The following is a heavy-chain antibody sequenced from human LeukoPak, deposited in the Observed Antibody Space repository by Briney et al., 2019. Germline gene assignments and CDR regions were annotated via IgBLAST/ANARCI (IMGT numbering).Heavy chain of an antibody. Sequence: PGGSLRLSCAASGFTVSSYAMSWVRQAPGKGLEWVSGISGNGGSTYYADSVKGRFTFSRDNSKNTLFLQMNSLRAEDTAVYYCAKDGDDIVVVVAATIDHWGQGTLVTVSS. J-gene: IGHJ4*02. CDR2: ISGNGGST. V-gene: IGHV3-23*01. D-gene: IGHD2-15*01. CDR1: GFTVSSYA. CDR3: AKDGDDIVVVVAATIDH.